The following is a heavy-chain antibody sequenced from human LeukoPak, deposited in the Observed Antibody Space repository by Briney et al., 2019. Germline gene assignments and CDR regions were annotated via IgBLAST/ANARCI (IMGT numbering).Heavy chain of an antibody. D-gene: IGHD6-19*01. CDR1: GFTFSDSY. CDR3: AKDVHTYSSGEVDY. V-gene: IGHV3-11*01. CDR2: ISRGGSTT. Sequence: GGSLRLSCAASGFTFSDSYMSWIRQAPGKGLEWVSYISRGGSTTYYADSVKGRFTISRDNAKNSLYLQMNSLRAEDTALYYCAKDVHTYSSGEVDYWGQGTLVTVSS. J-gene: IGHJ4*02.